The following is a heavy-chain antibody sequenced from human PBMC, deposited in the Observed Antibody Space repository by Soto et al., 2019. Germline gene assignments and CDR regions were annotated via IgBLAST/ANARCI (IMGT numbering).Heavy chain of an antibody. CDR2: ISSNGVGT. Sequence: GGSLRLSCAASGFPFSSSWMHWVRQAPGKGLEYVSGISSNGVGTYYANSVQGRFTISRDNSKNTVYLQMGSLRPEDMAVYYCARRARPDFYYMDVWGKGTTVTVSS. V-gene: IGHV3-64*01. CDR3: ARRARPDFYYMDV. CDR1: GFPFSSSW. D-gene: IGHD6-6*01. J-gene: IGHJ6*03.